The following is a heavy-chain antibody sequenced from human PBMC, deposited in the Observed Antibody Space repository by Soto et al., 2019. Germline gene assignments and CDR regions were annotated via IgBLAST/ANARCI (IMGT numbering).Heavy chain of an antibody. CDR2: ISDDGSTT. CDR3: TRGPRVSSTGTGAH. D-gene: IGHD1-1*01. J-gene: IGHJ4*02. CDR1: GFTFSAYW. V-gene: IGHV3-74*01. Sequence: PXGSLRLSCEVSGFTFSAYWMHWVRQVPGKGLIWVSRISDDGSTTTYADSVKGRFTISRDNAKNTLYLQMNSLRADDTGLYYCTRGPRVSSTGTGAHWGQGTLVTVSS.